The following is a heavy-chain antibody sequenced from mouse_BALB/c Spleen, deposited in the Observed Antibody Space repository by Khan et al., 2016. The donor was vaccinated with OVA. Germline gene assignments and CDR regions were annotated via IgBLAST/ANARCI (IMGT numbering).Heavy chain of an antibody. J-gene: IGHJ3*01. Sequence: EVQLQEAGPGLVKPSQSLSLTCTVTGFSITSEYAWNWIRQFPGNKLEWMGYINYSGNTRFNPSLKSRTSITRDTSKHQFILQLNSVTTEDTATYCDARKDYDDCDPFPYWGQGTLVTVSA. CDR2: INYSGNT. V-gene: IGHV3-2*02. CDR1: GFSITSEYA. CDR3: ARKDYDDCDPFPY. D-gene: IGHD2-4*01.